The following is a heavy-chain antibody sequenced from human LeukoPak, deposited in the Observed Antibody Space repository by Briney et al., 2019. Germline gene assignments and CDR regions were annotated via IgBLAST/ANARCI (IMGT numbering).Heavy chain of an antibody. J-gene: IGHJ6*02. CDR1: GYSISSGYY. Sequence: SETLSLTCTVSGYSISSGYYWGWIRQPPGKRLEGIGSIYHSGSTYYNPSLKSRVTISVDTSKNQFSLKLSSVTAADTAVYYCARGVGATVVAVAGYGMDVWGQGTTVTVSS. CDR2: IYHSGST. D-gene: IGHD1-26*01. CDR3: ARGVGATVVAVAGYGMDV. V-gene: IGHV4-38-2*02.